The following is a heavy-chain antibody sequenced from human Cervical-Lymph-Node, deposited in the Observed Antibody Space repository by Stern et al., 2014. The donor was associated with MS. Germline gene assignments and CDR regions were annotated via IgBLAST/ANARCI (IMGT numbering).Heavy chain of an antibody. Sequence: QVHLVQSGGGVVQPGRSLRLSCAAAGFTFSSYAVGWVRQAPGKGLEGLAVISYEGSTKYHADSVKGRFTISRDNSKNTLYLQMNSLRVDDTAVYYCARERSFRAFDYWGQGTLVTVSS. CDR2: ISYEGSTK. CDR1: GFTFSSYA. CDR3: ARERSFRAFDY. J-gene: IGHJ4*02. D-gene: IGHD1-26*01. V-gene: IGHV3-30*04.